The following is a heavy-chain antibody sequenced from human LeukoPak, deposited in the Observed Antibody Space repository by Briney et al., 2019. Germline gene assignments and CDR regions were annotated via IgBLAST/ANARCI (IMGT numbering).Heavy chain of an antibody. CDR1: GFGFKDAA. J-gene: IGHJ4*02. Sequence: GGSLRLSCAASGFGFKDAAMTWVRQAPGKALEWVSLISFSGANTYYADSVKGRFAISRDNSKSTVSLQMNSLRAEDTAMYYCVKDIQLSYWGQGTLVTVSS. CDR2: ISFSGANT. V-gene: IGHV3-23*01. D-gene: IGHD3-16*02. CDR3: VKDIQLSY.